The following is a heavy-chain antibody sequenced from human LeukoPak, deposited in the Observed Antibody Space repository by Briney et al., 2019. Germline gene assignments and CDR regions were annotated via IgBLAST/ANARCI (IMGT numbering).Heavy chain of an antibody. CDR3: ARSIKGYYYYYMDV. CDR2: ISSSSSYI. Sequence: PGGSLRLSCAASGFTFSSYSMNWVRQAPGKGLEWVSSISSSSSYIYYADSVKGRFTISRDNAKNSLYLQMNSLRAEDTAVYYCARSIKGYYYYYMDVWGKGTTVTVSS. D-gene: IGHD3-3*02. J-gene: IGHJ6*03. CDR1: GFTFSSYS. V-gene: IGHV3-21*01.